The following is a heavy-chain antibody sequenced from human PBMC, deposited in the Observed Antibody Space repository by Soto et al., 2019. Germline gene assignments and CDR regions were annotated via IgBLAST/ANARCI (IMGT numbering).Heavy chain of an antibody. V-gene: IGHV1-8*01. CDR3: ARGPSDYGDYDYYFNGMDV. D-gene: IGHD4-17*01. J-gene: IGHJ6*02. CDR2: MNPDSGNT. Sequence: ASVKVSCKASGYTFTNYDINWVRQSRGQGLEWMGWMNPDSGNTGYAQKFRGRVTMTRDTPMSTAYMDLSGLRSEDTAVYYCARGPSDYGDYDYYFNGMDVWGQGTTVTVSS. CDR1: GYTFTNYD.